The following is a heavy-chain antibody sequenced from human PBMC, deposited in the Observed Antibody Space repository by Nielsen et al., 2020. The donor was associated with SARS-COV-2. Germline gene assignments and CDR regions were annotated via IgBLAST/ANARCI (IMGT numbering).Heavy chain of an antibody. V-gene: IGHV1-69*04. J-gene: IGHJ4*02. Sequence: SVKVSCKASGGTSNTYAITWVRQAPGQGLEWMGRIIPILGVSRYAQKFQGRVTISADKSTSTAYMELSSLTSEDTAVYYCARGDMAREGDADYWGQGTLVTVSS. CDR2: IIPILGVS. D-gene: IGHD5-24*01. CDR3: ARGDMAREGDADY. CDR1: GGTSNTYA.